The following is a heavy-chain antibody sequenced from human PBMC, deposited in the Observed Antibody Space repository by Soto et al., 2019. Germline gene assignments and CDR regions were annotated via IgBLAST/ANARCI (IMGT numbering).Heavy chain of an antibody. Sequence: SEPMSLNCTVSGGSIGSSSIYWCWFRQPPGKGLEWIGSIYYSGSTYYNPSLKSRVTISEDTSKNQFSLKLSSVTAADTAVYYCARLQGQWLSFDYWGQGTLVTVS. CDR1: GGSIGSSSIY. D-gene: IGHD6-19*01. CDR2: IYYSGST. J-gene: IGHJ4*02. CDR3: ARLQGQWLSFDY. V-gene: IGHV4-39*01.